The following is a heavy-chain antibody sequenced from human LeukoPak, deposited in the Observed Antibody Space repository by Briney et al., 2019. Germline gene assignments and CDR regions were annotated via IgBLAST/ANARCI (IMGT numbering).Heavy chain of an antibody. Sequence: GGSLRLSCAASGFTFSDYYMSWIRQAPGKGLEWVSYISSSSSYTNYADSVKGRFTISRDNSKNTLSLQMNGLRAEDTAVYYCAKSKTTSWSDFDYWGQGTLVTVSS. CDR1: GFTFSDYY. CDR2: ISSSSSYT. D-gene: IGHD2-2*01. CDR3: AKSKTTSWSDFDY. J-gene: IGHJ4*02. V-gene: IGHV3-11*03.